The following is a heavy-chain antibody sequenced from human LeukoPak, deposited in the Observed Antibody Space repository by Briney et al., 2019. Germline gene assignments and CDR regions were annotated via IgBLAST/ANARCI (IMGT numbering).Heavy chain of an antibody. CDR3: ARPPEGDYDSSGDY. V-gene: IGHV1-58*02. CDR1: GFTFTSSA. CDR2: IVVGSGNT. D-gene: IGHD3-22*01. J-gene: IGHJ4*02. Sequence: SAKVSCMASGFTFTSSATQWVRHARRQRLEWIGWIVVGSGNTNYAQKFQERVTITRDMSTSTAYMELSSLRSEDTAVYYCARPPEGDYDSSGDYWGQGTLVTVCS.